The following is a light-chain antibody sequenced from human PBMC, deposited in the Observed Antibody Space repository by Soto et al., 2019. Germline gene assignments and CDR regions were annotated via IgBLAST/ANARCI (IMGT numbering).Light chain of an antibody. Sequence: EIVLTQSPATLSSSPGERATLSCRASQTVSSKLAWYQHKPGQAPRLLISDTSNRATGIPARFSGSGSGTDFTLTISSLEPEDFAVYYCQQRSNWPRTFGQGTKVDIK. V-gene: IGKV3-11*01. J-gene: IGKJ1*01. CDR3: QQRSNWPRT. CDR1: QTVSSK. CDR2: DTS.